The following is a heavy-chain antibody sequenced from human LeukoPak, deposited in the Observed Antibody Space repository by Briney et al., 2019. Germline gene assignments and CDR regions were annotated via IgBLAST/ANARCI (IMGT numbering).Heavy chain of an antibody. CDR1: GGSITTSHW. CDR3: ARDRDATAPAAYDALDI. J-gene: IGHJ3*02. Sequence: PSETLSLTCAVSGGSITTSHWWSWLRQPPGMGLEWIGEVLHSGTTNFNPSLKSRVTISLDKSTNQFYLNLRSVTAADTAVYYCARDRDATAPAAYDALDIWGQGTLVTVSS. V-gene: IGHV4-4*02. CDR2: VLHSGTT. D-gene: IGHD2-2*01.